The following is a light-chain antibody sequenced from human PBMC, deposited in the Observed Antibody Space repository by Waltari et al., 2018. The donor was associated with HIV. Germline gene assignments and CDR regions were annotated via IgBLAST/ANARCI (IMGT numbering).Light chain of an antibody. J-gene: IGKJ1*01. CDR1: QSVSSN. CDR2: GAS. Sequence: EILMTQSPATLSVSPRERATLSCRASQSVSSNLAWYQQKPGQAPRILIYGASTRATDIPARFSGSGSGAQFTLTISSLQSEDFAVYYCQQYNNWPRTFGQGTKVEIK. V-gene: IGKV3-15*01. CDR3: QQYNNWPRT.